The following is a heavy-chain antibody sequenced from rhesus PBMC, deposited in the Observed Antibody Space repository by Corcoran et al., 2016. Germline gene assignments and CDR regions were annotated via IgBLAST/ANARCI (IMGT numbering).Heavy chain of an antibody. V-gene: IGHV4S14*01. CDR1: GYSISSNY. Sequence: QVQLQESGPGLVKPLETLSLTCAVSGYSISSNYWKWLRQPPGKGLEWIGSINGRGGSNSLNPSLRSRVTLSVDTSKNQFSLKLSSVTAADTAVYYCARIPAYGNYPDYWGQGVLVTVSS. J-gene: IGHJ4*01. D-gene: IGHD4-29*01. CDR2: INGRGGSN. CDR3: ARIPAYGNYPDY.